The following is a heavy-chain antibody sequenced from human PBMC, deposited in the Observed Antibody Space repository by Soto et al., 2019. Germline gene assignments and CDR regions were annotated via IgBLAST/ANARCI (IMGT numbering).Heavy chain of an antibody. CDR2: ISGSGGST. Sequence: EVQLLESGGGLVQPGGSLRLSCAASGFTFSSYAMNWVRQAPGKGLEWVSVISGSGGSTYYADSVKGRFTISRDNSKNTLYLQMNSLSAEATAVYYCARRGPGTYFDDWGQGTLVTVSS. J-gene: IGHJ4*02. V-gene: IGHV3-23*01. CDR1: GFTFSSYA. D-gene: IGHD6-13*01. CDR3: ARRGPGTYFDD.